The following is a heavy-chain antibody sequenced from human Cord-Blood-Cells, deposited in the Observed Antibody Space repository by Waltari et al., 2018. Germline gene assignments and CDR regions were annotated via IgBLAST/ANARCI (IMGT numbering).Heavy chain of an antibody. V-gene: IGHV3-30*04. CDR2: ISYDGRNK. CDR3: AREDNSGSYYYYYYYYGMDV. D-gene: IGHD1-26*01. J-gene: IGHJ6*02. Sequence: KGLEWVAVISYDGRNKYYADSVKGRFTISRDNSKNTLYLQMNSLRAEDTAVYYCAREDNSGSYYYYYYYYGMDVWGQGTTVTVSS.